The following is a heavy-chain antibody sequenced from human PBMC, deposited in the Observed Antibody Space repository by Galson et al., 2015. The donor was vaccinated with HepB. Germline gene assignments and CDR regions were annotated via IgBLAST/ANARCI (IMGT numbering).Heavy chain of an antibody. Sequence: ISGDSVSSNTAAWNWIRQSPSRGLEWLGRTYYRAKWYQDYAVSVKSRMTINSDTSKNQFSLHLNSVTPEDTAVYYCARVRTRRPPHYYYGLDVWGQGTTVTVSS. CDR2: TYYRAKWYQ. CDR1: GDSVSSNTAA. CDR3: ARVRTRRPPHYYYGLDV. J-gene: IGHJ6*02. V-gene: IGHV6-1*01.